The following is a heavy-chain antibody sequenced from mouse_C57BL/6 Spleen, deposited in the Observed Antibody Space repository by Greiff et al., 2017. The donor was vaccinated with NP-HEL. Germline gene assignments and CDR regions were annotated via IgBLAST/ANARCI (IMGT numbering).Heavy chain of an antibody. D-gene: IGHD1-1*01. CDR1: GYTFTSYG. Sequence: QVQLQQPGTELVKPGASVKLSCKASGYTFTSYGISWVKQRTGQGLEWIGEIYPRSGNTYYNEKFKGKATLTADKSSSTAYMELRSLTSEDSAVYFCARHYYGSSGPFDYWGQGTTLTVSS. CDR2: IYPRSGNT. CDR3: ARHYYGSSGPFDY. J-gene: IGHJ2*01. V-gene: IGHV1-81*01.